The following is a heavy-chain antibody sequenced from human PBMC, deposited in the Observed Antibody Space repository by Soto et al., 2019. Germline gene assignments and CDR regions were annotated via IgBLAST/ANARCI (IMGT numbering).Heavy chain of an antibody. D-gene: IGHD2-15*01. CDR1: GYTFTSYG. Sequence: GASVKVSCKASGYTFTSYGISWVRQAPGQGLEWMGWISAYNGNTNYAQKLQGRVTMTTDTSTSTAYMELRSLRSDDTAVYYCARDQKLLYCSGGSCLGDDAFDIWGQGTMVTVSS. J-gene: IGHJ3*02. CDR2: ISAYNGNT. CDR3: ARDQKLLYCSGGSCLGDDAFDI. V-gene: IGHV1-18*01.